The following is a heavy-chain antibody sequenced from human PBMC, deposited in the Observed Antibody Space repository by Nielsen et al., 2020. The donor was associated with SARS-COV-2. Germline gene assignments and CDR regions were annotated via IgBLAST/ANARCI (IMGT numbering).Heavy chain of an antibody. D-gene: IGHD3-3*01. CDR3: ANFWD. Sequence: GGSLRLSCAASAFTFSNYAVHWVRQAPGKGLEWVAVISSDGREKYYADSVRGRFSISRDTSENTVYLQMNSVRADDTGVYYCANFWDWGQGTLVTVSS. V-gene: IGHV3-30*04. CDR1: AFTFSNYA. CDR2: ISSDGREK. J-gene: IGHJ4*02.